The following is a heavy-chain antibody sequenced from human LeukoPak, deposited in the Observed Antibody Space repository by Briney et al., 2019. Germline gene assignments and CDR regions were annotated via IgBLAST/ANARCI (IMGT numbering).Heavy chain of an antibody. V-gene: IGHV1-69*13. CDR1: GGTFSSYA. J-gene: IGHJ4*02. CDR3: ARDRLGSGWPDY. Sequence: ASVKVSCKASGGTFSSYAISWVRQAPGQGLEWMGGIIPIFGTANYAQKFQGRVTITAGESTSTAYMELSSLRSEDTAVYYCARDRLGSGWPDYWGQGTLVTVSS. D-gene: IGHD6-19*01. CDR2: IIPIFGTA.